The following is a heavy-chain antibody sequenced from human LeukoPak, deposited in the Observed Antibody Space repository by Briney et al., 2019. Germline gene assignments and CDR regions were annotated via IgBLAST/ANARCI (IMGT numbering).Heavy chain of an antibody. V-gene: IGHV1-8*01. CDR2: MNPNSGNT. CDR1: GYTFTSYD. Sequence: ASVKVSCKASGYTFTSYDINWVRQATGQGLEWMGWMNPNSGNTGYAQKFQGRVTMTRNTSISTAYMELSSLRSEDTAVYYCARVSGTTRQFDYWGQGTLVTVSS. J-gene: IGHJ4*02. CDR3: ARVSGTTRQFDY. D-gene: IGHD1-1*01.